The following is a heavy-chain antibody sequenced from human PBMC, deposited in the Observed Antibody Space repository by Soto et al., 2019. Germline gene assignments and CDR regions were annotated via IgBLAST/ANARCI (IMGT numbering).Heavy chain of an antibody. Sequence: ASVKVSCKASGYTFTSYDINWVRQATGQGLEWMGWMNPNSGNTGYAQKFQGRVTMTRNTSISTAYMELSSLRSEDTAVYYCARGVAEQLVTGTYYYYGMEVWGQGTTVSVSS. V-gene: IGHV1-8*01. J-gene: IGHJ6*01. CDR3: ARGVAEQLVTGTYYYYGMEV. D-gene: IGHD6-6*01. CDR1: GYTFTSYD. CDR2: MNPNSGNT.